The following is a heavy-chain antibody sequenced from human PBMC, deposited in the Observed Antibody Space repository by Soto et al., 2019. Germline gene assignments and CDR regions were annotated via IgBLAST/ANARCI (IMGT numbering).Heavy chain of an antibody. J-gene: IGHJ5*02. V-gene: IGHV4-31*03. CDR1: CGSIISGGYY. CDR3: ARCSLVVVPAPGFDP. CDR2: IYYIGTT. D-gene: IGHD2-2*01. Sequence: SETLSLTGTVSCGSIISGGYYWSWIRQHPGKGLEWIVYIYYIGTTYYNPSLKSRVTISVDTSKNQFSLKLSSVSAADTALYYCARCSLVVVPAPGFDPWGRGTLVTVSS.